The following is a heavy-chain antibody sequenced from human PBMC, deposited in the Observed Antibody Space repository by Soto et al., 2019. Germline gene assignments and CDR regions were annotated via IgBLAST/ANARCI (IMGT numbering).Heavy chain of an antibody. V-gene: IGHV3-9*01. J-gene: IGHJ4*02. CDR1: GFTFDDYA. D-gene: IGHD3-10*01. CDR3: EKDIRPRSRPGIIDY. Sequence: EVQLVESGGGLVQPGRSLRLSCAASGFTFDDYAMHWVRQAPGKGLEWVSGISWNSGSIGYADSVKGRFTISRDNAKNPLYLKMNSLRAEDTALYYCEKDIRPRSRPGIIDYWGQGTLVTVSS. CDR2: ISWNSGSI.